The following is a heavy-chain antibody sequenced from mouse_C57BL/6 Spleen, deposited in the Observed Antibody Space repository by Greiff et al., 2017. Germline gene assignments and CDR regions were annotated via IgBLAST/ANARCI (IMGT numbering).Heavy chain of an antibody. CDR3: ARGDGYSSWFAY. D-gene: IGHD2-3*01. J-gene: IGHJ3*01. CDR1: GFSLTSYG. CDR2: IWSGGST. Sequence: VQLQQSGPGLVQPSQSLSITCTASGFSLTSYGVHWVRQSPGKGLEWLGVIWSGGSTDYNAAFISRLSISKVNSTSQVFFKMNSLQADDTAIYYCARGDGYSSWFAYWGQGTLVTVSA. V-gene: IGHV2-2*01.